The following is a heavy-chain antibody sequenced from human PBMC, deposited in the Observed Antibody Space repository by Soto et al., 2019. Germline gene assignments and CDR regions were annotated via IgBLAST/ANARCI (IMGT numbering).Heavy chain of an antibody. J-gene: IGHJ5*02. CDR2: IYYSGST. D-gene: IGHD1-26*01. Sequence: QLHLRESGPGLVKPSETLSLTCTVSGGSITSSSYYWGWIRQPPGKGLEWIGSIYYSGSTYYNASLRGRVTISLDTSKNQFSLRLSSVTAADTAVYYCATQEVGGTYVYTFDPWGQGTLVTVSS. CDR3: ATQEVGGTYVYTFDP. V-gene: IGHV4-39*01. CDR1: GGSITSSSYY.